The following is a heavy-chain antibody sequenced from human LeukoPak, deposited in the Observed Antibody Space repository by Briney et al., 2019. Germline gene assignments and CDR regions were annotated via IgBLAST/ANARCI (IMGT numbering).Heavy chain of an antibody. V-gene: IGHV1-2*02. CDR2: INPDSGGT. J-gene: IGHJ4*02. Sequence: GASVKVSCKASGYTFTGYYMHWVRQAPGQGLEWMGWINPDSGGTNYAQKFQGRVTMTRDTSISTAYMELSRLRSDDTAVYYCASGPDYSNYYFDYWGQGTLVTVSS. CDR1: GYTFTGYY. CDR3: ASGPDYSNYYFDY. D-gene: IGHD4-4*01.